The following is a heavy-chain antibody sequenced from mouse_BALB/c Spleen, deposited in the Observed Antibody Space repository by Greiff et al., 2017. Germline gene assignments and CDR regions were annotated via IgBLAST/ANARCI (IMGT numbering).Heavy chain of an antibody. Sequence: VQLVESGAELVRPGTSVKVSCKASGYAFTNYLIEWVKQRPGQGLEWIGVINPGSGGTNYNEKFKGKATLTADKSSSTAYMQLSSLTSDDSAVYFCARGWLLSYAMDYWGQGTSVTVSS. V-gene: IGHV1-54*01. CDR2: INPGSGGT. CDR1: GYAFTNYL. D-gene: IGHD2-3*01. J-gene: IGHJ4*01. CDR3: ARGWLLSYAMDY.